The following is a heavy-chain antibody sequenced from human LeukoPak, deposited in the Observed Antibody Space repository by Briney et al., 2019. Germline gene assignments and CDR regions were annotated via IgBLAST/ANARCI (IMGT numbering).Heavy chain of an antibody. J-gene: IGHJ4*02. CDR3: ARNLPAADY. CDR1: GFALKSYS. Sequence: GGSLRLSCAGSGFALKSYSLTWVRQAPGKGLEWVSSIGSTSAYIHYADSVKGRFTISRDNVDNVVYLEMNSLGAEDTAVYYCARNLPAADYWGQGTLVTVSS. D-gene: IGHD2-2*01. CDR2: IGSTSAYI. V-gene: IGHV3-21*01.